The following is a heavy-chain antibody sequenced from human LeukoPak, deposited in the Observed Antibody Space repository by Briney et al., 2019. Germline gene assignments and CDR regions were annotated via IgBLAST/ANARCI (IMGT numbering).Heavy chain of an antibody. CDR3: ARQGIAVAGTIDWYFDL. V-gene: IGHV1-18*01. D-gene: IGHD6-19*01. CDR2: ISAYYGST. Sequence: ASVKVSCKASGYTFTSYGISWVRHAPGQGLEGMGWISAYYGSTNYAQKLQGRVTMTTDTSTSTAYMELRSLRSDDTAVYYCARQGIAVAGTIDWYFDLWGRGTLVTVSS. J-gene: IGHJ2*01. CDR1: GYTFTSYG.